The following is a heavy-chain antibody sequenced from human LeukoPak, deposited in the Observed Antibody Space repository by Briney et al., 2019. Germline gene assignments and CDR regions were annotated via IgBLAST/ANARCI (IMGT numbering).Heavy chain of an antibody. CDR2: ISSSSSYI. CDR3: AKVYSSPYYCDY. Sequence: GGSLRLSCAASGFIFSSYSMNWVRQAPGKGLEWVSSISSSSSYIYYADSVKGRFSISRDNSKNTLYLQMNSLRDEDTAVYYCAKVYSSPYYCDYWGQGTLVTVSS. D-gene: IGHD6-6*01. V-gene: IGHV3-21*04. J-gene: IGHJ4*02. CDR1: GFIFSSYS.